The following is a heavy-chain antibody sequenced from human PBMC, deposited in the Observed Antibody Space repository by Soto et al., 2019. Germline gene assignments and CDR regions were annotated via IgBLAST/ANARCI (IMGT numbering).Heavy chain of an antibody. D-gene: IGHD3-22*01. Sequence: QLQLQESGPGLVKPSETLSLTCTVSGGSISSSSYYWGWIRQPPGKGLEWIGSIYYSGSTYYNPSIKSRVTISVDTYKNQFSLKLSSVTAADTAVYYCAGRIYYYDSSGYHSWGQGTLVTVSS. CDR2: IYYSGST. J-gene: IGHJ5*02. CDR1: GGSISSSSYY. V-gene: IGHV4-39*01. CDR3: AGRIYYYDSSGYHS.